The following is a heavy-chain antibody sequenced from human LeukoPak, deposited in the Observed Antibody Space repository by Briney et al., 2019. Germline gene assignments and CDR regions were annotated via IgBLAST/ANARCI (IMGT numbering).Heavy chain of an antibody. D-gene: IGHD1-26*01. CDR1: GGSISSGSYY. CDR2: IYTSGST. J-gene: IGHJ4*02. CDR3: ARESVGATRRGFVDY. Sequence: SETLSLTCTVSGGSISSGSYYWSWIRQPAGKGLEWIGRIYTSGSTNYNPSLKSRVTISVDTSKNQFSLKLSSVTAADTAVYNCARESVGATRRGFVDYWGQGTLVTVSS. V-gene: IGHV4-61*02.